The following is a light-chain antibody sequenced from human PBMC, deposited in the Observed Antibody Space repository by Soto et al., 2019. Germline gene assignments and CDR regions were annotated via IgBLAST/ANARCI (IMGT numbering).Light chain of an antibody. V-gene: IGLV2-14*03. CDR2: DVT. CDR1: SSDVGAFNY. Sequence: QSALTQPASVSGSPGQSITISCIGTSSDVGAFNYVSWYQHHPGKAPKLIIYDVTGRPSGVSNRFSASKSGNTASLPISGLQAEDEADYYCSSYTTRNTEVFGTGTKLTVL. CDR3: SSYTTRNTEV. J-gene: IGLJ1*01.